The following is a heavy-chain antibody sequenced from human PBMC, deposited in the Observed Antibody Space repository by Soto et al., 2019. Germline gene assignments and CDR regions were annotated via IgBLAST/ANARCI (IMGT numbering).Heavy chain of an antibody. D-gene: IGHD3-10*01. CDR3: ARVRNRGVITQRGWFDP. J-gene: IGHJ5*02. CDR1: GGSFSGYY. Sequence: QVQLQQWGAGLLKPSETLSLTCAVYGGSFSGYYWSWIRQPPGKGLEWIGEINHSGSTNYNPSLTRRVTISVDTAKNQFSLKLSSVTAADTAVYYCARVRNRGVITQRGWFDPWGQGTLVTVSS. CDR2: INHSGST. V-gene: IGHV4-34*01.